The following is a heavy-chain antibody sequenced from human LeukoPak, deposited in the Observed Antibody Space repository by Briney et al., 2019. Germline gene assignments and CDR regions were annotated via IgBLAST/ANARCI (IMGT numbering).Heavy chain of an antibody. J-gene: IGHJ6*03. CDR3: ARRAGRAAAGPPPDYYYYMDV. V-gene: IGHV4-34*01. D-gene: IGHD6-13*01. CDR2: INHGGST. Sequence: SETLSLTSAVYGGSFCGYYWSWLPPPPGMGRVWWWDINHGGSTNYNPSLKRRVTISVDTSKNPFSLKQSSATAADTAVYYCARRAGRAAAGPPPDYYYYMDVWGKGTTVTVSS. CDR1: GGSFCGYY.